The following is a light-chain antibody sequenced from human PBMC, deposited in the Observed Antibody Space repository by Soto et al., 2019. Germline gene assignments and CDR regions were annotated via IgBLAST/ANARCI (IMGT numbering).Light chain of an antibody. Sequence: EIVMTQSPATLSVSPGERATLSCRASQSVSSNLAWYQQKPGQAPRLLIYGASTRATGIPARFSGSGSGTEFTLTISSLQSEDLSVYYCQQYNNLPPWTFGQGTKVEIK. CDR1: QSVSSN. CDR2: GAS. CDR3: QQYNNLPPWT. J-gene: IGKJ1*01. V-gene: IGKV3-15*01.